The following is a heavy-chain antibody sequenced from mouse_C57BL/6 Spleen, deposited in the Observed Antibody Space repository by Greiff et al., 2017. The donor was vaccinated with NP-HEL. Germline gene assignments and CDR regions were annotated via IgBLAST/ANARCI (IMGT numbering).Heavy chain of an antibody. CDR2: IDPSDSET. CDR1: GYTFTSYW. V-gene: IGHV1-52*01. CDR3: ARRGIYYDYGDFAY. D-gene: IGHD2-4*01. J-gene: IGHJ3*01. Sequence: VQLQQPGAELVRPGSSVKLSCKASGYTFTSYWMHWVKQRPIQGLEWIGNIDPSDSETHYNQKFKDKATLTVDKSSSTAYMQLSSLTSEDSAVYYCARRGIYYDYGDFAYWGQGTLVTVSA.